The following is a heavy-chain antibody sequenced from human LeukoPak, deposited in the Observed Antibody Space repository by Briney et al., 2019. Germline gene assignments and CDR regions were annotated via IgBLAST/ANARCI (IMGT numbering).Heavy chain of an antibody. J-gene: IGHJ3*02. Sequence: PGGSLRLSCAASGFTFSSYAMIWLRQAPGKGREGGSAISGSGGSTYYADSVKGRFTISRDNSKNPLYLQMNRLRAEDTAVYYCAKDSGVGVDFWSGYTHDAFDIWGQGTMVTVSS. CDR2: ISGSGGST. CDR1: GFTFSSYA. CDR3: AKDSGVGVDFWSGYTHDAFDI. V-gene: IGHV3-23*01. D-gene: IGHD3-3*01.